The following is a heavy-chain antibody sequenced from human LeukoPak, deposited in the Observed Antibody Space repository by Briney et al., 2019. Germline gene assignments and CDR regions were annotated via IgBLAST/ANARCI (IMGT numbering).Heavy chain of an antibody. CDR2: MNPNSGNT. J-gene: IGHJ4*02. V-gene: IGHV1-8*01. Sequence: ASVKVSCKASGYTFTRYDINWVRQATGQGLEWMGWMNPNSGNTDFAQKFQGRVTMTRNTSISTAYMELSSLRFEDTAVYYRARSLEIDYWGQGTLVTVSS. CDR3: ARSLEIDY. CDR1: GYTFTRYD.